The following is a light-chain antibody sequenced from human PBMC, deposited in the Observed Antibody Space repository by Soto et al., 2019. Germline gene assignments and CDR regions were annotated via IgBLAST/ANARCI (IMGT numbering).Light chain of an antibody. CDR3: QKYSSVPV. V-gene: IGKV1-27*01. J-gene: IGKJ3*01. CDR2: AAS. Sequence: DIHMTQSPTSLSASVGGRVTITCRASQGIRNFVAWYQQKPGKAPKLLIYAASTLQSGVPSRFSGSGSGTDFTLTINSLQPEDVATYSCQKYSSVPVFGPGTKVEIK. CDR1: QGIRNF.